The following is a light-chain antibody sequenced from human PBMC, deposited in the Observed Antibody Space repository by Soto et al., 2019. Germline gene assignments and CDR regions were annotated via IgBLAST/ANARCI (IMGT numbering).Light chain of an antibody. CDR2: DVS. J-gene: IGLJ1*01. Sequence: QSVLTQPASVSGSPGQSITISCTGTSSDVGGYNYVYWYQQHPGQAPKLMIYDVSNRPSGVSNRFSGSKSGNTASLTISGLQAEDEADYYCNSYTSRSTYVFGTETKLTVL. CDR3: NSYTSRSTYV. V-gene: IGLV2-14*01. CDR1: SSDVGGYNY.